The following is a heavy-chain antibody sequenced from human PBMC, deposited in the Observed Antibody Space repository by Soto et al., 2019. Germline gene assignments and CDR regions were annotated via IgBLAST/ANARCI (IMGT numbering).Heavy chain of an antibody. CDR1: GFTFRNYG. D-gene: IGHD4-17*01. CDR3: MKWTTVTKFDW. Sequence: QVQLVESGGGVVQPGRSLRLSCAASGFTFRNYGIHWVRQAPGKGLEWVAVISYDGINKYYADSVKGRFTISRDNSNNTLFLQMNSLRVEDTAAYHCMKWTTVTKFDWWGQGTLVTVSS. V-gene: IGHV3-30*18. CDR2: ISYDGINK. J-gene: IGHJ4*02.